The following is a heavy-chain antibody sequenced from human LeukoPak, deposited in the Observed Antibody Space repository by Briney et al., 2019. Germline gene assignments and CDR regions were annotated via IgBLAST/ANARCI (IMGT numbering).Heavy chain of an antibody. J-gene: IGHJ4*02. Sequence: GGSLRLSCVASGFTFEDYTMHWVRQAPGKTLERVSLISWDGTTYYTDSVKGRFTISRGNSKNSLYLQMDTLRSEDTAFYYCVKDLSYESSGHVLEYWGQGTLVTVSS. V-gene: IGHV3-43*01. CDR3: VKDLSYESSGHVLEY. D-gene: IGHD3-22*01. CDR2: ISWDGTT. CDR1: GFTFEDYT.